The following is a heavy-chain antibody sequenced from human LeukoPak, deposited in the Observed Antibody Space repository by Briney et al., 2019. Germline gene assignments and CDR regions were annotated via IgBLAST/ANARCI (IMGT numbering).Heavy chain of an antibody. J-gene: IGHJ4*02. CDR2: ISWNSGSI. CDR1: GFTYDDYA. CDR3: AKDMRPYDSSCYYYDY. D-gene: IGHD3-22*01. V-gene: IGHV3-9*01. Sequence: GGFLRLSCAASGFTYDDYAMHWVRQAPGKGLEWVSGISWNSGSIGYADSVKGRFTISRDNAKNYLDLQMNSLRAEDTASYHFAKDMRPYDSSCYYYDYWGQGTLVTVSS.